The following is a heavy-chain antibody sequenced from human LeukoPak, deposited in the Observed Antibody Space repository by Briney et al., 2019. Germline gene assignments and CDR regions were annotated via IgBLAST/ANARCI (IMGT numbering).Heavy chain of an antibody. J-gene: IGHJ5*02. CDR3: VRGYCTNGVCGWFDP. V-gene: IGHV1-69*13. CDR1: GGTFSSYA. D-gene: IGHD2-8*01. CDR2: IIPIFGTA. Sequence: SVTVSCKASGGTFSSYAISWVRQAPGQGLEWMGGIIPIFGTANYAQKFQGRVTITADESTSTAYMELSSLRSEDTAVYYCVRGYCTNGVCGWFDPWGQGTLVTVSS.